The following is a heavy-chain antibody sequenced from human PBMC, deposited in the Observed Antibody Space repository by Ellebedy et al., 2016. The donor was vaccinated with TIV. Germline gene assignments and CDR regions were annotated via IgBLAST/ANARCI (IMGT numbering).Heavy chain of an antibody. CDR2: IHYSGST. CDR3: TREPYYHGSGSSFDP. V-gene: IGHV4-59*02. D-gene: IGHD3-10*01. J-gene: IGHJ5*02. CDR1: GGSVSGYY. Sequence: MPSETLSLTCTVSGGSVSGYYWSWIRRPPGKGLEWIGYIHYSGSTKYNPSLKSQVSMSVDTSKNQFSLTLSSVTAADTAVYFCTREPYYHGSGSSFDPWGQGTLVTVSS.